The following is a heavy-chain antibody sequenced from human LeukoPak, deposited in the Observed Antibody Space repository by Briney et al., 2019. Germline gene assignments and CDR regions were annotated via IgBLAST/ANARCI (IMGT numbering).Heavy chain of an antibody. CDR1: GFTFSDYW. D-gene: IGHD6-13*01. CDR2: IKQDESEK. CDR3: ARDRYTSL. V-gene: IGHV3-7*01. Sequence: GGSLRLSCAASGFTFSDYWMSWVRQAPGKGLEWVANIKQDESEKYYVDSVTGRFTISRDNAKNSEYLQMNSLRAEDTAVYYCARDRYTSLWGQGTLVTVSS. J-gene: IGHJ4*02.